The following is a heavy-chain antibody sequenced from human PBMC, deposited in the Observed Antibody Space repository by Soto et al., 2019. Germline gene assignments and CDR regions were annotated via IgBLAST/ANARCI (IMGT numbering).Heavy chain of an antibody. CDR3: ARGGYCSGGSCYYWNWFDP. V-gene: IGHV4-59*01. CDR1: GGSISSYY. J-gene: IGHJ5*02. CDR2: IYYSGST. D-gene: IGHD2-15*01. Sequence: SETLSLTCTVSGGSISSYYWSWIRQPPGKGLEWIGYIYYSGSTNYNPSLKSRVTISVDTSKNQFSLKLSSVTAADTAVYYCARGGYCSGGSCYYWNWFDPWGQGTLVTVSS.